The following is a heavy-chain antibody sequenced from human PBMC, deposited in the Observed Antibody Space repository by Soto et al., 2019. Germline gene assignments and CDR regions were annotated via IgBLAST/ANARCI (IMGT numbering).Heavy chain of an antibody. J-gene: IGHJ4*02. CDR2: ISYDGSNK. CDR3: ARGIWERSSGWYYFDS. Sequence: PGGSLRLSCAASGFTFSSSGMHWVRQAPGKGLEWVAVISYDGSNKFYADSVKGRFTISRDNFRNTLYLQMNSLRAEDTALYFCARGIWERSSGWYYFDSWGQGTRVTVSS. CDR1: GFTFSSSG. D-gene: IGHD6-19*01. V-gene: IGHV3-30*03.